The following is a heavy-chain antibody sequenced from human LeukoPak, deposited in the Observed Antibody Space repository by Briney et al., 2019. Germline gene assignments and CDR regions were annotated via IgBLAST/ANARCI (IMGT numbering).Heavy chain of an antibody. CDR3: ARARRGYSYGTRDGYFDY. CDR2: INPNSGGT. V-gene: IGHV1-2*02. J-gene: IGHJ4*02. CDR1: GYTFTGYY. Sequence: GASVKVSCKASGYTFTGYYMHWVRQAPGQGLEWMGWINPNSGGTNYAQKFQGRVTMTRDTSISTAYMELSRLRSDDTAVYYCARARRGYSYGTRDGYFDYWGQGTLVTVSS. D-gene: IGHD5-18*01.